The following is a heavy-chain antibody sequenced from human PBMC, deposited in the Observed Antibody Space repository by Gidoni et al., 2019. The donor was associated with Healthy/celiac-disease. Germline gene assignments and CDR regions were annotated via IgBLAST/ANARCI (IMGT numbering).Heavy chain of an antibody. CDR2: IYYSGSP. V-gene: IGHV4-59*08. J-gene: IGHJ6*02. Sequence: QVQLQESGPGLVKPSETLSLTCTVSGGSLSRYYWRWIRQPPGKGLEWIGYIYYSGSPNYNPSLKSRVTISVDTSKNQFSRKLSSGTAADTAVYYCARQGRGGSSWVDYYYGMDVWGQGTTVTVSS. CDR3: ARQGRGGSSWVDYYYGMDV. D-gene: IGHD6-13*01. CDR1: GGSLSRYY.